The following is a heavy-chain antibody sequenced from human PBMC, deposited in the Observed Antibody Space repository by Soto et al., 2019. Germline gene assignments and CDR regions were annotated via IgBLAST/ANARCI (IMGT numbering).Heavy chain of an antibody. CDR2: IYYSGST. CDR3: AREAYYYGSGIYSWFDP. Sequence: QVQLQESGPGLVKPSETLSLTCTVSGGSISSYYWSWIRQPPGKGLEWIGYIYYSGSTNYNPSLNGRVTLSVXXSXNXXSLKLSSVTAADTAVYYCAREAYYYGSGIYSWFDPWGQGTLVTVST. J-gene: IGHJ5*02. D-gene: IGHD3-10*01. CDR1: GGSISSYY. V-gene: IGHV4-59*01.